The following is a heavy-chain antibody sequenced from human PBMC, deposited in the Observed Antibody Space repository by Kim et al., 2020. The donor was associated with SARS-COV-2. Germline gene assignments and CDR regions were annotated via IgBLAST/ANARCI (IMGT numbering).Heavy chain of an antibody. CDR3: AKDHSSPYSSSSSPLFDS. Sequence: GGSLRLSCAASGFTFSSYAMYWVRQAPGKGLEWVSSISSSGGSTFYADSVKGRFTISRDNSKNTLYLPMNSLRAEDTAVYYCAKDHSSPYSSSSSPLFDSWGQGTLVTVSS. J-gene: IGHJ4*02. V-gene: IGHV3-23*01. CDR1: GFTFSSYA. D-gene: IGHD6-6*01. CDR2: ISSSGGST.